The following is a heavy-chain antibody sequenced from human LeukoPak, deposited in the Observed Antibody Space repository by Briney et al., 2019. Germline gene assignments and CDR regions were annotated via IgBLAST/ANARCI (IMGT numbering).Heavy chain of an antibody. D-gene: IGHD1-26*01. J-gene: IGHJ6*02. CDR3: AGRRGGSWRAAEYYYYYGMDV. CDR1: GGSISTYY. Sequence: SETLSLTCTVSGGSISTYYWSWIRQPPGKGLEWIGYVYYSGSANYNPSLESRVTISVDTSENQFSLKLSSVTAADTAVYYCAGRRGGSWRAAEYYYYYGMDVWGQGTTVTVSS. V-gene: IGHV4-59*01. CDR2: VYYSGSA.